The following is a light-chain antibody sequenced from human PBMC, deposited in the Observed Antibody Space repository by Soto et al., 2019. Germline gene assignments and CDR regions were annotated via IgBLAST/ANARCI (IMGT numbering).Light chain of an antibody. J-gene: IGKJ5*01. CDR2: RAS. CDR3: QQYVFSPIS. Sequence: SVLTQSRGTQSLSPGERGTLSCRSSQSVSSNYLAWYQQKPGQAPKVLIYRASIRATGIPDRFTGSGSGTDFTLSISILEPEDFVVDYCQQYVFSPISFGQGTRLDIK. V-gene: IGKV3-20*01. CDR1: QSVSSNY.